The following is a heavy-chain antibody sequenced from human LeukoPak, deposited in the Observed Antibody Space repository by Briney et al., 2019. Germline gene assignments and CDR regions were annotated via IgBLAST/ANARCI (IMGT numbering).Heavy chain of an antibody. V-gene: IGHV4-39*07. CDR1: GGSISSSSYY. D-gene: IGHD3-16*02. CDR3: ARAPVSSSYRWYFDL. CDR2: IYYSGST. Sequence: SETLSLTCTVSGGSISSSSYYWGWIRQPPGKGLEWIGSIYYSGSTYYNPSLKSRVTISVDTSKNQFSLKLSSVTAADTAVYYCARAPVSSSYRWYFDLWGRGTLVTVSS. J-gene: IGHJ2*01.